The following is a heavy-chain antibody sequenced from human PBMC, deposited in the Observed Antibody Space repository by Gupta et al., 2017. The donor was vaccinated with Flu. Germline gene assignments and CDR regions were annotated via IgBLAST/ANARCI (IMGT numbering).Heavy chain of an antibody. J-gene: IGHJ4*02. CDR2: IDDSGTET. Sequence: EVQLLESGGGLVQPGGSLRLSCAASGFTFRNHAMRWVRQAPGKGLEWVSIIDDSGTETYYADSVRGRFTISRDNSKNTLYLQMHSLRAEDTAVYYCANQGSIGEYYFDYWGRGILVTVSS. CDR3: ANQGSIGEYYFDY. V-gene: IGHV3-23*05. D-gene: IGHD3-10*01. CDR1: GFTFRNHA.